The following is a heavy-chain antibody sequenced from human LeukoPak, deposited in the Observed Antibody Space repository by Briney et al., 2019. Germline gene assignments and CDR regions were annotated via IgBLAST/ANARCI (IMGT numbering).Heavy chain of an antibody. Sequence: TGGSLRLSCAASGFTFSSYAMSWVRQASGKGLEWVSAISGSGGSTYYADSVKGRFTISRDNSKNTLYLQMNSLSAEDTAVYYCAKDLSPLYYYYGMDVWGQGTTVTVSS. CDR3: AKDLSPLYYYYGMDV. J-gene: IGHJ6*02. CDR1: GFTFSSYA. CDR2: ISGSGGST. V-gene: IGHV3-23*01.